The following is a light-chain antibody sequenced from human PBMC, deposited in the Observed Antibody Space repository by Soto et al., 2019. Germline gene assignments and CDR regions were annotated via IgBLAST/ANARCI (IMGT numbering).Light chain of an antibody. Sequence: EIVMTQSPATLSLSPGERASLSCRASQSVSSNLAWYQQRPGQAPRLLIYGASTRATGIPARFSGSGSGTEFTLTISGLQSEDFGVYYCQQYNNWPPLTFGGGTKVEIK. J-gene: IGKJ4*01. CDR3: QQYNNWPPLT. CDR2: GAS. CDR1: QSVSSN. V-gene: IGKV3-15*01.